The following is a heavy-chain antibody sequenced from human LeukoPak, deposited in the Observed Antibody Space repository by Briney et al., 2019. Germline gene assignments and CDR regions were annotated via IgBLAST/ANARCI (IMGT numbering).Heavy chain of an antibody. J-gene: IGHJ5*02. V-gene: IGHV1-18*01. CDR1: GYTFSRFG. CDR2: ISGYDGNT. Sequence: ASVKVSCKASGYTFSRFGISWVRQAPGQGLEWMGWISGYDGNTNYPQRLQGRVTMTTDTSTSTAYMELRNLRSDDTAVYYCARESSNGWFDPWGQGTLVPVSS. CDR3: ARESSNGWFDP. D-gene: IGHD2-8*01.